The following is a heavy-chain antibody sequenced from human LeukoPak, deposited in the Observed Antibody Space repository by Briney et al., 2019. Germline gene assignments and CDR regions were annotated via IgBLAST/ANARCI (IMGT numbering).Heavy chain of an antibody. CDR1: GGSISSGGYY. J-gene: IGHJ4*02. V-gene: IGHV4-31*03. CDR2: IYYSGST. D-gene: IGHD3-22*01. CDR3: ARDGDTTMIVD. Sequence: SETLSLTCTVSGGSISSGGYYWSWIRQHPGKGLEWIGYIYYSGSTYYNPSLKSRVTITVDTSKNQFSLKLSSVTAADTAVYYCARDGDTTMIVDWGQGTLVTVSS.